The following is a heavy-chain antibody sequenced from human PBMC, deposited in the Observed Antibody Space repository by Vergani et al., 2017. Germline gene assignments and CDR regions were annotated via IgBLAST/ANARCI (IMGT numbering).Heavy chain of an antibody. CDR1: GYAFTKYY. CDR3: ARGQPTSGSGWHLYYYYYYMDV. Sequence: QVQLVQSGAEVKEPGASVKVSCKASGYAFTKYYMHWVRQAPGQGLEWMTMINPSDGSTTYPQKFQGTVTLTRDTPSSTVYMEVSSLRSEDTAVYYCARGQPTSGSGWHLYYYYYYMDVWGKGTTVTVSS. CDR2: INPSDGST. D-gene: IGHD6-19*01. V-gene: IGHV1-46*01. J-gene: IGHJ6*03.